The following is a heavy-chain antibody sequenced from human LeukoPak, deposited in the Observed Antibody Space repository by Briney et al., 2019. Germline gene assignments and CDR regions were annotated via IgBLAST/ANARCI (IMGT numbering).Heavy chain of an antibody. J-gene: IGHJ3*02. CDR2: ISSTGGTI. Sequence: GGSLRLSCAASGFTFRNYLMSWVRQAPGKGQEWVSFISSTGGTIYYADSVKGRFTVSRDNGKNSLLLQMNSLRAEDTALYYCARGYSRAAFDIWGQGTVVAVSS. D-gene: IGHD2-15*01. V-gene: IGHV3-48*01. CDR3: ARGYSRAAFDI. CDR1: GFTFRNYL.